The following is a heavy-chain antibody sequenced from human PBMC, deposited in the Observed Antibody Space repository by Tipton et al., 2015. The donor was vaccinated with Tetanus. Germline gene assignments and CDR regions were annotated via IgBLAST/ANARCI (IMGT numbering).Heavy chain of an antibody. Sequence: GLVKPSQTLSLTCTVSGGSISSGGYYWSWIRQHPGKGLEWIGDIYYSGSTYYNPSLKSRVPISIDTSENQFSLHLSSVTAADTAVYYCARDGPYGDYFDYWGQGSLVTLSS. CDR1: GGSISSGGYY. V-gene: IGHV4-31*03. D-gene: IGHD4-17*01. CDR3: ARDGPYGDYFDY. J-gene: IGHJ4*02. CDR2: IYYSGST.